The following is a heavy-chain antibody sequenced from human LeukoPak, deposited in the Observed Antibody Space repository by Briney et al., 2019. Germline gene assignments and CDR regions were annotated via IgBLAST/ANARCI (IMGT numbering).Heavy chain of an antibody. D-gene: IGHD2-15*01. V-gene: IGHV3-49*03. CDR3: TRAITVAATPWIGYYFDY. CDR1: GFTFGDYA. CDR2: IRSKAYGGTT. J-gene: IGHJ4*02. Sequence: QPGRSLRLSCTASGFTFGDYAMSWFRQAPGKGLEWVGFIRSKAYGGTTEYAASVKGRFTISRDDSKSIAYLQMNSLKTEDTAVYYCTRAITVAATPWIGYYFDYWGQGTLVTVSS.